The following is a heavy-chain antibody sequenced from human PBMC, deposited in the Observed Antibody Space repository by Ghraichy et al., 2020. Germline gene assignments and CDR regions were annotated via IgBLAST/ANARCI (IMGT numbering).Heavy chain of an antibody. D-gene: IGHD1-1*01. CDR1: GDSVSSKSAS. CDR3: AGTLSGLIDY. J-gene: IGHJ4*02. CDR2: TYYRSKWNN. V-gene: IGHV6-1*01. Sequence: SETLSLTCDISGDSVSSKSASWHWIRQSPSSGIEWLGRTYYRSKWNNDYAPSMKGRITINRDTSKNQFSLQLNSVTPEDTAVYYCAGTLSGLIDYWSQGALVTISS.